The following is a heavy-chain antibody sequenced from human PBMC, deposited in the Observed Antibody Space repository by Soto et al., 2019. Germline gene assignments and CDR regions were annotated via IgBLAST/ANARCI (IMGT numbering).Heavy chain of an antibody. Sequence: PSETLSLTCTVSNDSISPYYWSWIRQPPGKGLEWIGYISYSGSTYYNPSLKSRVTMSVDTSKNQFSLNLNSVTAVDTAVYYCARIVGTGRGPWFDPWGQGTLVTVSS. CDR2: ISYSGST. J-gene: IGHJ5*02. CDR1: NDSISPYY. D-gene: IGHD6-13*01. CDR3: ARIVGTGRGPWFDP. V-gene: IGHV4-59*04.